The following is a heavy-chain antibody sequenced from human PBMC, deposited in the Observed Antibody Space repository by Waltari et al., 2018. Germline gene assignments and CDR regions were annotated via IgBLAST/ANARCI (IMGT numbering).Heavy chain of an antibody. Sequence: QVQLQESGPGLVKPSETLSLTCAVSGYSISSGYYWGWIRQPPGKGREWIGSIYHSGSTYYNPSLKSRFTISVDTSKNQFSLKLSSVTAADTAVYYCARLRYDYYGMDVWGQGTTVTVSS. D-gene: IGHD4-17*01. V-gene: IGHV4-38-2*01. CDR2: IYHSGST. CDR3: ARLRYDYYGMDV. CDR1: GYSISSGYY. J-gene: IGHJ6*02.